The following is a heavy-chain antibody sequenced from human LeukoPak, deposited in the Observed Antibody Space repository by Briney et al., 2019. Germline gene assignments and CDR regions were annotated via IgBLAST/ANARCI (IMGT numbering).Heavy chain of an antibody. CDR2: IYYSGST. CDR1: SGSIRTSY. CDR3: ARAPNPDFFDD. V-gene: IGHV4-59*01. J-gene: IGHJ4*02. D-gene: IGHD2-8*01. Sequence: PSETLSLTCTVSSGSIRTSYCSWIRQPPGKGLEWIGYIYYSGSTNYNPSLKSRVTISADTSRNQFSLKLSSVTAADTAVYYCARAPNPDFFDDWGQGTLVTVSS.